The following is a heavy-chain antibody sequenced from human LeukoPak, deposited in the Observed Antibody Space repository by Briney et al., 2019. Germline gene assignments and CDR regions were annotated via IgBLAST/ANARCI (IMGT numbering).Heavy chain of an antibody. D-gene: IGHD6-13*01. V-gene: IGHV4-39*07. CDR3: ARGIAAVTDDYFDY. CDR2: IYYSGTT. Sequence: PSETLSLTCTVSGGSISSSSYYWGWIRQPPGKGLEWIGSIYYSGTTYYNPSLKSRVTISVDTSKNQFSLKLSSVPAADTAVYYCARGIAAVTDDYFDYWGQGTLVTVFS. J-gene: IGHJ4*02. CDR1: GGSISSSSYY.